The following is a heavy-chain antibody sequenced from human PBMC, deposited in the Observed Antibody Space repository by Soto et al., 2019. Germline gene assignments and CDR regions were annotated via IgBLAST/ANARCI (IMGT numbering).Heavy chain of an antibody. CDR2: INSDGSTT. J-gene: IGHJ6*02. CDR1: GFTFSTYW. CDR3: ARDAYYDMGV. Sequence: EVQLVESGGGLVQPGGSLRLSCAASGFTFSTYWMHWVRQAPGKGLVWVSRINSDGSTTNYADSVKGRFTISRDNAKNKLYRQMNSRRAEDTAVYYCARDAYYDMGVWGQGTTGTVSS. V-gene: IGHV3-74*01.